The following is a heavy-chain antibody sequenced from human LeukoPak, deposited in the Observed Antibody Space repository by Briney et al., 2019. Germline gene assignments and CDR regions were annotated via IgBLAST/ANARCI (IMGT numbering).Heavy chain of an antibody. D-gene: IGHD3-9*01. CDR3: ARLDILTGNYYYFNF. V-gene: IGHV3-74*01. CDR2: INSDGSTT. Sequence: GGSLRLSCAASGFTFSNYWMHWVRQAPGKGLVWVSRINSDGSTTSYADSVKGRFTISRDNAKNTLYLQMNSLRAEDTAVYYCARLDILTGNYYYFNFWGQGTLVTVSS. J-gene: IGHJ4*02. CDR1: GFTFSNYW.